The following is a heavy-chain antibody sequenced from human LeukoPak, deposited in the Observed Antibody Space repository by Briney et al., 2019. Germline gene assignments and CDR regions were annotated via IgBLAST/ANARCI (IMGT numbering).Heavy chain of an antibody. CDR2: IYPGDSDT. CDR3: ARLWDSSGYYYSEGNDKQDAFDI. D-gene: IGHD3-22*01. Sequence: GESLKISCKGSGYSFSNYWIGWVRQMPGKGLEWMGIIYPGDSDTRYSPSFQGQVTISADKSISTAYLQWSSLKASDTAMYYCARLWDSSGYYYSEGNDKQDAFDIWGQGTMVTVSS. V-gene: IGHV5-51*01. J-gene: IGHJ3*02. CDR1: GYSFSNYW.